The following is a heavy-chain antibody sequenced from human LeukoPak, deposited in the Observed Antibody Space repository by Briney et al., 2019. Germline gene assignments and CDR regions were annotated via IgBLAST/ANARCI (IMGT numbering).Heavy chain of an antibody. CDR3: ARLASLSTIAHRGRTWVDP. V-gene: IGHV4-59*01. J-gene: IGHJ5*02. Sequence: SETLSLTCNVSGGSISSDYWSWIRQPPGKGLEWIGYIYYSGSTNYNPSLESRVTISVDTSKNQFSLKLSSVTAADTAVYYCARLASLSTIAHRGRTWVDPWGQGTLVTVSS. CDR2: IYYSGST. D-gene: IGHD4/OR15-4a*01. CDR1: GGSISSDY.